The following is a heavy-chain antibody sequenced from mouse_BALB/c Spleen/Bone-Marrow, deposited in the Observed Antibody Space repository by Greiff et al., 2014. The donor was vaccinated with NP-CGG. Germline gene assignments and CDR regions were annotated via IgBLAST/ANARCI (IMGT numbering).Heavy chain of an antibody. CDR3: ARPRQLGLLYYFDY. CDR1: GYTFTSYV. V-gene: IGHV1-14*01. J-gene: IGHJ2*01. CDR2: INPYNDGT. Sequence: VQLKQSGPELVKPGASVKMSCKASGYTFTSYVMHWVKQKPGQGLEWIGYINPYNDGTKYNEKFKGKATLTSDKSSSTAYMELSSLTSEDSAVYYCARPRQLGLLYYFDYWGQGTTLTVSS. D-gene: IGHD3-2*01.